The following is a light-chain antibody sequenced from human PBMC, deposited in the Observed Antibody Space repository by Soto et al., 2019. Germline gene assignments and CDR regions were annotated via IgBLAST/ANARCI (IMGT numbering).Light chain of an antibody. V-gene: IGKV1-6*01. CDR3: LQAYSYPRT. CDR1: QSISSY. CDR2: AAS. J-gene: IGKJ1*01. Sequence: IQVTHSPSSLSASVGDRVTITCLASQSISSYLNWYQQKPGKAPKLLIYAASTLQSGVPSRFSGSGSGTDFTLTISSLQPEDFTTYYCLQAYSYPRTFGQGTKVAIK.